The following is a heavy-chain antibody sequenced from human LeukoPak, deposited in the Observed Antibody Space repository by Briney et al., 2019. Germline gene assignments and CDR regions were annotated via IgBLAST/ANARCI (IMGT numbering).Heavy chain of an antibody. CDR3: ARVTGYMIEDYFDY. J-gene: IGHJ4*02. CDR1: GFTFSSYW. Sequence: GGSLRLSCAASGFTFSSYWMSWVRQAPGKGLKWVANVKQDGSEKYYVDSVKGRFTISRDNAKNSLYLQMNSLRAEDTAVYYCARVTGYMIEDYFDYWGQGTLVTVSS. V-gene: IGHV3-7*03. D-gene: IGHD3-22*01. CDR2: VKQDGSEK.